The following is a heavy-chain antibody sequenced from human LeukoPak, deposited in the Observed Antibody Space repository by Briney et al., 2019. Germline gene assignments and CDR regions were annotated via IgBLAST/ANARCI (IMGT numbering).Heavy chain of an antibody. V-gene: IGHV1-46*01. Sequence: GASVKVSCKASGYTFTDYYMHWVRQAPGQGLEWMGKITPVIETANYAQTFQGRVSIYADKSTTTVYMDLSGLRPDNTAVYYCARVNLRGSNYNWFDPWGQGTRVTVSS. CDR3: ARVNLRGSNYNWFDP. J-gene: IGHJ5*02. CDR1: GYTFTDYY. CDR2: ITPVIETA. D-gene: IGHD3-10*01.